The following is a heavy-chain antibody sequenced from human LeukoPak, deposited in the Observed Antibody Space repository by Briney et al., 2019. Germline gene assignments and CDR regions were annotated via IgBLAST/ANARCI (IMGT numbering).Heavy chain of an antibody. CDR2: INHSGST. V-gene: IGHV4-34*01. D-gene: IGHD2-2*01. Sequence: SETLSLTCAVYGVSFSGYYWSWIRQPPGKGLEWVGEINHSGSTNYNPPLKSRVTISIDTSKNQFSLMLNSVTAADTAVYYCARGGCTSTSCYGFDSWGQGTLVTVSS. CDR3: ARGGCTSTSCYGFDS. J-gene: IGHJ4*02. CDR1: GVSFSGYY.